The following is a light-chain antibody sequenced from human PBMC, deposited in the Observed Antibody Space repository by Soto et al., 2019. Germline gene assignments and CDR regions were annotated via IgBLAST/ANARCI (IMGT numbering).Light chain of an antibody. J-gene: IGLJ1*01. V-gene: IGLV1-51*01. CDR1: SSNIGNNF. CDR2: DNN. Sequence: QSVLTQPPSVSAAPGQKVTISCSGSSSNIGNNFVTWYQQFPGTAPKLLIYDNNKRPSGIPDRFSGSKSGASATLGITGLQTGDEADFYCATWDGRLSSYIFGTGTKLTVL. CDR3: ATWDGRLSSYI.